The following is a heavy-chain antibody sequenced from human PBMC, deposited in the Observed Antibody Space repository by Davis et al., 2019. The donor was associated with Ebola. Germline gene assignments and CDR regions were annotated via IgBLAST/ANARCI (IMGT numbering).Heavy chain of an antibody. D-gene: IGHD4-17*01. Sequence: GESLKISCAASGFTFSSYGMHWVRQAPGKGLEWVAVISYDGSNKYYADSVKGRFTISRDNSKNSLYLQMNSLRAEDTAVYYCARDVMTTVTPWGQGTLVTVSS. V-gene: IGHV3-30*03. CDR3: ARDVMTTVTP. CDR2: ISYDGSNK. J-gene: IGHJ4*02. CDR1: GFTFSSYG.